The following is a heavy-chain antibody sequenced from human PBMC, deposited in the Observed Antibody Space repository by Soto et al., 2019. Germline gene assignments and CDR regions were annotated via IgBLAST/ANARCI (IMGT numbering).Heavy chain of an antibody. CDR2: ISSNGGST. CDR3: VKDLIGVVVTAISARWAPHFDY. Sequence: GGSLRLSCSASGFTFSSYAMHWVRQAPGKGLEYVSAISSNGGSTYYADSVKGRFTISRDNSKNTLYLQMSSLRAEDTAVYYCVKDLIGVVVTAISARWAPHFDYWGQGTLVTVSS. J-gene: IGHJ4*02. D-gene: IGHD2-21*02. V-gene: IGHV3-64D*08. CDR1: GFTFSSYA.